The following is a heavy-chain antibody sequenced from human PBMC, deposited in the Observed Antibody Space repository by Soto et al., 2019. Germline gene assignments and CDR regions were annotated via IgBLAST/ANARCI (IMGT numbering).Heavy chain of an antibody. CDR1: GGTFSSYA. J-gene: IGHJ5*02. V-gene: IGHV1-69*13. Sequence: SVKVSCKASGGTFSSYAISWVRQAPGQGLEWMGGIIPIFGTANYAQKFQGRVTITADESTSTAYMELSSLRSEDTAVYYCARGRYFDWSSGNWFDPCGQGTMVIVSS. CDR2: IIPIFGTA. D-gene: IGHD3-9*01. CDR3: ARGRYFDWSSGNWFDP.